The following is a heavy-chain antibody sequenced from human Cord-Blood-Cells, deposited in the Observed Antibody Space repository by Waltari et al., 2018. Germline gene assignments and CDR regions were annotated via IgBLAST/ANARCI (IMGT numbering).Heavy chain of an antibody. CDR1: GGSISSSSYY. J-gene: IGHJ3*02. CDR3: ASGARGSWYNDAFDI. CDR2: IYYSGST. Sequence: QLQLQESGPGLVKPSETLSLTCTVSGGSISSSSYYWGWIRRPPGKGLEWIGSIYYSGSTYYNPSLKSRVTISVDTSKNQFSLKLSSVTAADTAVYYCASGARGSWYNDAFDIWGQGTMVTVSS. D-gene: IGHD6-13*01. V-gene: IGHV4-39*01.